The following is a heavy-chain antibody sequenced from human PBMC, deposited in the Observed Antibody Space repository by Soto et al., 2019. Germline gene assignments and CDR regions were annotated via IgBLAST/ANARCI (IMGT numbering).Heavy chain of an antibody. V-gene: IGHV1-18*01. CDR2: ISAYNGNS. D-gene: IGHD3-22*01. J-gene: IGHJ4*02. CDR1: GYSFATSG. Sequence: QVKLVQSGAEVKKPGASIKVSCKASGYSFATSGMTWVRQAPGQGLEWVGWISAYNGNSNYDQNLQDRVTMTTATSTTIAYWELRNMRSDDSAVYYCARAGQYYDASGYDNWGQGTLVTGS. CDR3: ARAGQYYDASGYDN.